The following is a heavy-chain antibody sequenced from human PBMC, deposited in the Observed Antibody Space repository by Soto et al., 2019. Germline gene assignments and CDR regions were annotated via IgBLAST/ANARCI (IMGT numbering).Heavy chain of an antibody. CDR1: GGSISSYY. J-gene: IGHJ4*02. CDR3: ARGYCSGGSCGLFDS. CDR2: IYYSGST. V-gene: IGHV4-59*01. Sequence: SETLSLTCTVSGGSISSYYWSWIRQPPGKELEWIGYIYYSGSTNYNPSLKSRVTISVDTSKNQFSLKLSSVTAADTAVYYCARGYCSGGSCGLFDSWGQGTLVTVSS. D-gene: IGHD2-15*01.